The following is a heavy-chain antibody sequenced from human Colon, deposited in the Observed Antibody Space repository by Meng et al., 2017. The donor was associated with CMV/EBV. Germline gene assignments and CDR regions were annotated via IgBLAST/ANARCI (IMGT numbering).Heavy chain of an antibody. CDR1: GYTFTGHY. D-gene: IGHD1-14*01. CDR3: ARARSTGPHKNFYYYGMDV. V-gene: IGHV1-2*02. J-gene: IGHJ6*02. Sequence: ASVKVSCKASGYTFTGHYLHWVRQAPGQGLEWMGWINPNIGVTKYAQKFQDRVTMIRDTSVTTGYMELSGLSSDDTAVYFCARARSTGPHKNFYYYGMDVWGQGTPVTVSS. CDR2: INPNIGVT.